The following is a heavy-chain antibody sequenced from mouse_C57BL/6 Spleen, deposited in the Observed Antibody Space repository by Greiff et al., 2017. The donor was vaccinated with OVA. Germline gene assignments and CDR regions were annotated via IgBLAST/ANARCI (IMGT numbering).Heavy chain of an antibody. V-gene: IGHV1-80*01. CDR2: IYPGDGDT. D-gene: IGHD2-4*01. Sequence: QVQLQQPGTELVKPGASVKLSCKASGYAFSSYWMNWVKQRPGKGLEWIGQIYPGDGDTNYNGKFKGKATLTADKSSSTAYMQLSSLTSEDSAVYFCASQGGNDYDGGHYFDYWGQGTTLTVSS. CDR3: ASQGGNDYDGGHYFDY. CDR1: GYAFSSYW. J-gene: IGHJ2*01.